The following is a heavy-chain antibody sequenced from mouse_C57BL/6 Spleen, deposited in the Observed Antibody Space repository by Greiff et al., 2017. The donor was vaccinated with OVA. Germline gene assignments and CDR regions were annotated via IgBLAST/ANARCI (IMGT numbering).Heavy chain of an antibody. CDR3: ARGITTVVADTWFAY. D-gene: IGHD1-1*01. CDR1: GYTFTSYW. CDR2: IDPSDSYT. V-gene: IGHV1-59*01. J-gene: IGHJ3*01. Sequence: LQQPGAELVRPGTSVKLSCKASGYTFTSYWMHWVKQRPGQGLEWIGVIDPSDSYTNYNQKFKGKATLTVDTSSSTAYMQLSSLTSEDSAVYYCARGITTVVADTWFAYWGQGTLVTVSA.